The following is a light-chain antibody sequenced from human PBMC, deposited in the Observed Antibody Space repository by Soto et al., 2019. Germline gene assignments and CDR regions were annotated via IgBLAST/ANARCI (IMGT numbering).Light chain of an antibody. Sequence: ELVMTQSPATLSVSPGERATLSCRASQSVRSNLAWYQQKPGQAPRLLIYGASTRATGIPARFSGSGSGTDFTLTISSLEPEDFAVYYCQQRSSWPLTFGGGTKVDIK. CDR1: QSVRSN. J-gene: IGKJ4*01. V-gene: IGKV3-11*01. CDR3: QQRSSWPLT. CDR2: GAS.